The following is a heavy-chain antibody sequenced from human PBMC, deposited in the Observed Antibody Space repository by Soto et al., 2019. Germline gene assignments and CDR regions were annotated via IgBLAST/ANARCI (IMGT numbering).Heavy chain of an antibody. CDR2: IWYDGSNK. Sequence: QVQLVESGGGVVQPGRSLRLSCAASGFTFSSYGMHWVRQAPGKGLEWVAVIWYDGSNKYYADSVKGRFTISRDNSKNTLYLQMNSLRAEDTAVYYFARENCISTSCYEYYFDYWGQGTLVTVSS. D-gene: IGHD2-2*01. V-gene: IGHV3-33*01. J-gene: IGHJ4*02. CDR1: GFTFSSYG. CDR3: ARENCISTSCYEYYFDY.